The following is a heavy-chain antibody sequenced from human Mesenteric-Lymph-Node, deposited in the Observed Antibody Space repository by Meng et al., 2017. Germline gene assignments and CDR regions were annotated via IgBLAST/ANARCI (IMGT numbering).Heavy chain of an antibody. V-gene: IGHV3-9*01. Sequence: GGSLRLSCVASGFTFEDHAMHWIRHAPGKGLEWVSTINWNGASIGYADSVKGRFTISRDNAKNSLYLQMNSLRAEDTAVYYCASYTVTTLNFDYWGQGTLVTVSS. D-gene: IGHD4-17*01. CDR2: INWNGASI. CDR1: GFTFEDHA. J-gene: IGHJ4*02. CDR3: ASYTVTTLNFDY.